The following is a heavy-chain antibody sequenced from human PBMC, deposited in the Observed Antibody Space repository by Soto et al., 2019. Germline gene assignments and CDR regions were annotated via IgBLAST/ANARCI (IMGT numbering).Heavy chain of an antibody. J-gene: IGHJ6*02. CDR3: ARDGQEGYDFWSGLDV. V-gene: IGHV4-4*02. CDR2: IYRSGST. CDR1: GGSISSSNW. D-gene: IGHD3-3*01. Sequence: SETLSLTCAVSGGSISSSNWWSWVRQPPGKGLEWIGEIYRSGSTNDNPALKSRVTISVDKSKNKFSLKLSSVTAADTAVYYCARDGQEGYDFWSGLDVWGQGTTVTVSS.